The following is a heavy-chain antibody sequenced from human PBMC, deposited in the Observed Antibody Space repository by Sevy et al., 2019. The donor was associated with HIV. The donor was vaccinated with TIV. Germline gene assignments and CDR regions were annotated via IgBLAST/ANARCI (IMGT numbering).Heavy chain of an antibody. J-gene: IGHJ4*02. CDR3: ARLEQRHCNGAHCYPFDY. D-gene: IGHD2-21*01. Sequence: GESLKISCEGSGYSFTTYWIGWVRQMPGKGLEWMGVIYPDDSDTRYNPSFPGQVTISADKSINTAYLEWSSLKASDTAIYYCARLEQRHCNGAHCYPFDYWGQGTLVIVSS. CDR1: GYSFTTYW. CDR2: IYPDDSDT. V-gene: IGHV5-51*01.